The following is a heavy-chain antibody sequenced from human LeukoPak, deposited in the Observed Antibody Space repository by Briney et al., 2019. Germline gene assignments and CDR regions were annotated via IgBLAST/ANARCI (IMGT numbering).Heavy chain of an antibody. Sequence: SETLSLTCTVSGGSISSYYWSWLRQPPGKGLEWIGYIYYTGSTNYNPSLKRRVTISVDTSKNQFSLRLSSVTAADTAVYYCARDFRATARFDAFDIWGQGTMVTVSS. CDR1: GGSISSYY. CDR2: IYYTGST. V-gene: IGHV4-59*01. J-gene: IGHJ3*02. CDR3: ARDFRATARFDAFDI. D-gene: IGHD5-12*01.